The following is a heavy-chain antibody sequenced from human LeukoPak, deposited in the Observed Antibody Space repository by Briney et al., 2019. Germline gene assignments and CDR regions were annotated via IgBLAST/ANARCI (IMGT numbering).Heavy chain of an antibody. V-gene: IGHV1-46*01. J-gene: IGHJ3*02. CDR3: ASGDRYCSSTSCYEGAFDI. D-gene: IGHD2-2*01. CDR1: GYTFSSYY. CDR2: INPSGGST. Sequence: ASVKVSCKASGYTFSSYYMHWVRQAPGQGLEWMGIINPSGGSTSYAQKFQGRVTLTRDTSTSTAYMELSRLRSDDTAVYYCASGDRYCSSTSCYEGAFDIWGQGTMVTVSS.